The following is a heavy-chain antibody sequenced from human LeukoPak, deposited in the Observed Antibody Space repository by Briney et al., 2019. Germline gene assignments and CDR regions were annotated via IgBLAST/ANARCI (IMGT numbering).Heavy chain of an antibody. V-gene: IGHV3-7*01. CDR1: GFTFSSYW. Sequence: HTAGSLRLSCAASGFTFSSYWMSWVRQAPGKGLEWVANIKQDGSEKYYVDSVKGRFTISRDNAKNSLYLQMNSLRAEDTAVYYCARGGEVHYFDYWGQGTLVTVSS. CDR2: IKQDGSEK. J-gene: IGHJ4*02. CDR3: ARGGEVHYFDY.